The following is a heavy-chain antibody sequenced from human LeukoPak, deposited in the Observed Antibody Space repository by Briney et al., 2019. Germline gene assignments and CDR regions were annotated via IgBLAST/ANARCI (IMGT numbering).Heavy chain of an antibody. Sequence: PGGSRRLSCAPSGFTLSTYSMNWVRHAPGKGLDWVSSITSPVGRIYYTHSRTGRITISRDNASSTLYLQMNSLRAEGTDVYYCATDGRSSGWYGFDYWGQGILVTVSS. CDR3: ATDGRSSGWYGFDY. V-gene: IGHV3-21*01. CDR1: GFTLSTYS. D-gene: IGHD6-19*01. J-gene: IGHJ4*02. CDR2: ITSPVGRI.